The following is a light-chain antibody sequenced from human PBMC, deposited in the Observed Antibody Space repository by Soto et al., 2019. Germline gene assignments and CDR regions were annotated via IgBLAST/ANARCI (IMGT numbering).Light chain of an antibody. CDR1: QSISNNY. J-gene: IGKJ1*01. Sequence: TVLTQFPGSLSLSPGERATLSCRASQSISNNYLAWYQQKPGQAPRLLIYGASSRATGIPGRFSGSGSDTDFTLTISRLETEDFAVYFCQHYGTSSSWTFGQGTKVDIK. CDR3: QHYGTSSSWT. V-gene: IGKV3-20*01. CDR2: GAS.